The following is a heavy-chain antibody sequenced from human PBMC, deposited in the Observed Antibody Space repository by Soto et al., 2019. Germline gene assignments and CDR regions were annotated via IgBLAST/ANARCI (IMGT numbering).Heavy chain of an antibody. CDR1: GFTFSSYG. J-gene: IGHJ4*02. CDR3: ARAHDFWSGYVGPFDY. Sequence: GGSLRLSCAASGFTFSSYGMHWVRQAPGKGLEWVAVIWYDGSNKYYADSVKGRFTISRDNSKNTLYLQMNSLRAEDTAVYYCARAHDFWSGYVGPFDYWGQGTLVTVSS. D-gene: IGHD3-3*01. V-gene: IGHV3-33*01. CDR2: IWYDGSNK.